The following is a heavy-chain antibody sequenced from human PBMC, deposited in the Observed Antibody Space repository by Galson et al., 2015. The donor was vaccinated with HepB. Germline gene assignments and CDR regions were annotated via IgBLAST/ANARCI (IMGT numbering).Heavy chain of an antibody. J-gene: IGHJ4*02. Sequence: SLRLSCAASGFTFSSYGMHWVRQAPGKGLEWVAVIWYDGSNKYYADSVKGRFTISRDNSKNTLYLQMNSLRAEDTAVYYCATDYDSSLGDYWGQGTLVTVSS. D-gene: IGHD3-22*01. V-gene: IGHV3-33*01. CDR3: ATDYDSSLGDY. CDR2: IWYDGSNK. CDR1: GFTFSSYG.